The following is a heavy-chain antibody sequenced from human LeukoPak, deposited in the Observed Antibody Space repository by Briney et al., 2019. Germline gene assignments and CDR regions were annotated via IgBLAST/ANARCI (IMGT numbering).Heavy chain of an antibody. D-gene: IGHD3-9*01. CDR2: ISDSSSYL. CDR3: AKDARLRYPSYYMDV. Sequence: GGSLRLSCAASGFIFSSYSMNWVRQAPGKGLEWVSCISDSSSYLYYADLVKGRFSISRDNAKNLVYLQMNSLRAEDSAVYSCAKDARLRYPSYYMDVWGKGTTVTVSS. CDR1: GFIFSSYS. V-gene: IGHV3-21*04. J-gene: IGHJ6*03.